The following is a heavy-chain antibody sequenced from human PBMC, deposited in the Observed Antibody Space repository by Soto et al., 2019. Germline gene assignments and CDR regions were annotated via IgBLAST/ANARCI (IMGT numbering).Heavy chain of an antibody. Sequence: PSETLSLTCSVSGGSVNSGSYYWTWVRQPPGKGLEWIGNIYNSGATNYNPPLQNRLTISIDTSKNQYSLKLTSVTAADAALYYCARDIRGFSRALDYWGRGTPVTVSS. CDR1: GGSVNSGSYY. V-gene: IGHV4-61*01. CDR2: IYNSGAT. J-gene: IGHJ4*02. D-gene: IGHD5-18*01. CDR3: ARDIRGFSRALDY.